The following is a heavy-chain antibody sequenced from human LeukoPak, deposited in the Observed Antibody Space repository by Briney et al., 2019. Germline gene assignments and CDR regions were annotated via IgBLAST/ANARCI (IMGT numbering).Heavy chain of an antibody. CDR2: ISERGGGT. Sequence: PGGSLRLSCVVSGISLSNYAMTRVRQAPGKGLEWVSYISERGGGTTYADSVKGRFTISRDTSLNTLYLQMNNLRAEDTAVYFCAKRGVVIRGILVIGYHQEAYHYDFWGQGVLVTVSS. J-gene: IGHJ4*02. CDR1: GISLSNYA. D-gene: IGHD3-10*01. CDR3: AKRGVVIRGILVIGYHQEAYHYDF. V-gene: IGHV3-23*01.